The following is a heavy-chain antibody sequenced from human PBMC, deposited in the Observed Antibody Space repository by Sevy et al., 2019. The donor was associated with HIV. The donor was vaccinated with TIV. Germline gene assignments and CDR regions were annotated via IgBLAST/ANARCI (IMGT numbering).Heavy chain of an antibody. Sequence: SETLSLTCAVSGGSISSSNWWSWVRQPPGKGLEWIGEIYRSGSTNRNPSLKSRVTISIDKSKNQFSLKLISVTAADTAVYFCARVTGGVASGFQNWGQGTLVTVSS. CDR1: GGSISSSNW. CDR3: ARVTGGVASGFQN. D-gene: IGHD3-10*01. J-gene: IGHJ1*01. CDR2: IYRSGST. V-gene: IGHV4-4*02.